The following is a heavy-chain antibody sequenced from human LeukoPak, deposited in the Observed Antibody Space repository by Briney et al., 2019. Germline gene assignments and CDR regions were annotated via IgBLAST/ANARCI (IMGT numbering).Heavy chain of an antibody. Sequence: SETLSLTCTVSGYSISSGYHWVWMRQPPGKGLEWIGNIYHSGSTYYNSSLQSRVTISLDTSKNQFSLNLRSVTAADTAVYYCARDPSSAVAGHYFDYWGQGTLVTVSS. CDR1: GYSISSGYH. V-gene: IGHV4-38-2*02. CDR3: ARDPSSAVAGHYFDY. J-gene: IGHJ4*02. CDR2: IYHSGST. D-gene: IGHD6-19*01.